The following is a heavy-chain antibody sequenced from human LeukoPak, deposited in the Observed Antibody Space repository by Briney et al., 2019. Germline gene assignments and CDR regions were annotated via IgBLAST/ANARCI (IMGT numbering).Heavy chain of an antibody. CDR2: IYYSGST. CDR3: ARGDYMDV. Sequence: PSETLSLTCTVSGGSISSYYWSWIRQPPGKGLEWIGYIYYSGSTNYNPSLKSRVTISVDTSKNQFSLQLNSVTPEDTAVYYCARGDYMDVWGKGTTVTVSS. V-gene: IGHV4-59*12. CDR1: GGSISSYY. J-gene: IGHJ6*03.